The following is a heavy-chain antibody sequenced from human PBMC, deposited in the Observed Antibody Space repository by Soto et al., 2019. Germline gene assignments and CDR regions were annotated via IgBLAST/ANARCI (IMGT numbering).Heavy chain of an antibody. CDR2: ISAYNGNT. CDR3: AGDEEDSSGRIDY. V-gene: IGHV1-18*01. J-gene: IGHJ4*02. D-gene: IGHD6-19*01. CDR1: GYTFTSYG. Sequence: ASVKVSCKASGYTFTSYGISWVRQAPGQRLEWMGWISAYNGNTNYAQKLQGSVTMTTDTSTSTAYMELRSLRFDDTAVFYCAGDEEDSSGRIDYWGQGTLVTVSS.